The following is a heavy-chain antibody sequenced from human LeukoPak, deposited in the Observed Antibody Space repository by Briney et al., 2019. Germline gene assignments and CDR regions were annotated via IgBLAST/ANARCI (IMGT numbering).Heavy chain of an antibody. Sequence: GGSVKLSCKASGFTFGGYSITWVRQAPGQGLEWICIIVGNVGVAKYVEHVRGRFTIPGDNSENSVYMQMSSLRTEDTALYYCAKADTNGYYDPNPFFDQWGQGTLVTVSS. CDR2: IVGNVGVA. V-gene: IGHV3-43*02. J-gene: IGHJ4*02. CDR3: AKADTNGYYDPNPFFDQ. CDR1: GFTFGGYS. D-gene: IGHD3-22*01.